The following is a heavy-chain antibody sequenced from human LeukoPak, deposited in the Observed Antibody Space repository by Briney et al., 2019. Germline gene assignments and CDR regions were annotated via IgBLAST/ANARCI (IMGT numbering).Heavy chain of an antibody. D-gene: IGHD3-10*01. J-gene: IGHJ3*02. Sequence: GGSLRLSCAASGFTVSSNYMSWVRQAPGEGLEWVSVIYSGGSTYYADSVKGRFTISRDNSKNTLYLQMNSLRAKDTAVYYCATYYYGSGSYGDAFDIWGQGTMVTVSS. V-gene: IGHV3-53*01. CDR1: GFTVSSNY. CDR3: ATYYYGSGSYGDAFDI. CDR2: IYSGGST.